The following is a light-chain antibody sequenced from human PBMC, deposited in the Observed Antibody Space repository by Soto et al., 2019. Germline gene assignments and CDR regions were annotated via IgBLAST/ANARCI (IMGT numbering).Light chain of an antibody. Sequence: EIVLTQSPGTLSLSPGERATLSCRASQSVSSSYLAWYQQKPGQAPRLLIYGGSSRATGIPDRFSGSGSGTDFTLTISRLEPEDFAVYYCQQYASSPVYTFGQGTKLEIK. CDR3: QQYASSPVYT. CDR1: QSVSSSY. J-gene: IGKJ2*01. CDR2: GGS. V-gene: IGKV3-20*01.